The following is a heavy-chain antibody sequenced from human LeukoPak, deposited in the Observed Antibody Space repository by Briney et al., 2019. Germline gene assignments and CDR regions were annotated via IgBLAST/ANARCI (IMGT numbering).Heavy chain of an antibody. J-gene: IGHJ6*02. V-gene: IGHV4-34*01. CDR3: ARILPGIVGATPSVGMDV. CDR2: INHSGST. CDR1: GGSFSGYY. D-gene: IGHD1-26*01. Sequence: SETLSLTCAVYGGSFSGYYWSWIRQPPGEGLEWIGEINHSGSTNYNPSLKSRVIISVDTSKNQFSLKLSSVTAADTAVYYCARILPGIVGATPSVGMDVWAQGTTVTVSS.